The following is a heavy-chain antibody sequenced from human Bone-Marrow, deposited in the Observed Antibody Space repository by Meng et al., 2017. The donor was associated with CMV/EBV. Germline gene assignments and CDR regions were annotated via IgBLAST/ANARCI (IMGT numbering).Heavy chain of an antibody. CDR2: INPSGGST. D-gene: IGHD6-6*01. CDR3: ARGSSLKYSSSPSVRY. Sequence: ASVKVSCKASGYTFTSYYMHWVRQAPGQGLEWMGIINPSGGSTSYAQKFQGRVTMTRDTSTSTVYMELSSLKSEDTAVYYCARGSSLKYSSSPSVRYWGQGTLVTVSS. J-gene: IGHJ4*02. CDR1: GYTFTSYY. V-gene: IGHV1-46*01.